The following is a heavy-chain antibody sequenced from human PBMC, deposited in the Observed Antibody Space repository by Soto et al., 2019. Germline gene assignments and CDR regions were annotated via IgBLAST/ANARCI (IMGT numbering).Heavy chain of an antibody. Sequence: PSETLSLTCTVSGGSITSSYWSWIRRPPGKGLEWIAYIYDTGISGYTPSTSYNPSLKSRVTMSVDTSKSQSSLKLTSVTAADTALYYCARGEDAFFCYGLDVSGPGIKLT. V-gene: IGHV4-59*01. CDR3: ARGEDAFFCYGLDV. CDR1: GGSITSSY. CDR2: IYDTGISGYTPST. J-gene: IGHJ6*01. D-gene: IGHD3-3*01.